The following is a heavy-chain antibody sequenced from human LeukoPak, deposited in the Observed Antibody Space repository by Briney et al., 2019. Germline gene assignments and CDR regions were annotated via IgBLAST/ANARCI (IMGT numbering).Heavy chain of an antibody. CDR3: ASPVATSGFDY. D-gene: IGHD5-12*01. CDR1: GYTFTGFY. Sequence: ASVKVSCKASGYTFTGFYMHWGRPAPEHGLEWMGWINTNSGGTNYAQKFQGRATMTRDTSISTAYMEVSRLRSDDTAVYYCASPVATSGFDYWGQGTLVTVSS. J-gene: IGHJ4*02. V-gene: IGHV1-2*02. CDR2: INTNSGGT.